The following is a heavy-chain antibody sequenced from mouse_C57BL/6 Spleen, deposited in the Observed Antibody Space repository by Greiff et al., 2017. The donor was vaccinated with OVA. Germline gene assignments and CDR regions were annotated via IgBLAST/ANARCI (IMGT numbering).Heavy chain of an antibody. V-gene: IGHV1-82*01. CDR1: GYAFSSSW. CDR2: IYPGDGDT. CDR3: ARGGSNFFFDY. D-gene: IGHD2-5*01. J-gene: IGHJ2*01. Sequence: VKLQQSGPELVKPGASVKISCKASGYAFSSSWMNWVKQRPGKGLEWIGRIYPGDGDTNYNGKFKGKATLTADKSSSTAYMQLSSLTSEDSAVYFCARGGSNFFFDYWGQGTTLTVSS.